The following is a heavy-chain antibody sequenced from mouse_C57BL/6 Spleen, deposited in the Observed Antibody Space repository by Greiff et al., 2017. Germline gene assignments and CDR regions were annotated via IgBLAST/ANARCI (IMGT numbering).Heavy chain of an antibody. Sequence: EVQLQQSGPELVKPGASVKISCKASGYTFTDYYMNWVKQSHGKSLEWIGDINPNNGGTSYNQKFKGKATLTVDKSSSTAYMELRSLTSEDSAVYYCAREHYDYGPWYFDVWGTGTTVTVSS. CDR3: AREHYDYGPWYFDV. CDR1: GYTFTDYY. D-gene: IGHD2-4*01. CDR2: INPNNGGT. J-gene: IGHJ1*03. V-gene: IGHV1-26*01.